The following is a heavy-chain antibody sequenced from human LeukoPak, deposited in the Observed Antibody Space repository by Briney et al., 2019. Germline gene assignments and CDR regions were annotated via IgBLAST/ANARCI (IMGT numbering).Heavy chain of an antibody. V-gene: IGHV1-2*02. CDR3: ARDPRHRLLWFGEETYYYYMDV. J-gene: IGHJ6*03. CDR2: INPNSGGT. Sequence: ASVKVSCKASGYTFTGYYMHWVRQAPGQGLEWMGWINPNSGGTNYAQKFQERVTITRDMSTSTAYMELSSLRYDDTAVYYCARDPRHRLLWFGEETYYYYMDVWGKGTTVTISS. CDR1: GYTFTGYY. D-gene: IGHD3-10*01.